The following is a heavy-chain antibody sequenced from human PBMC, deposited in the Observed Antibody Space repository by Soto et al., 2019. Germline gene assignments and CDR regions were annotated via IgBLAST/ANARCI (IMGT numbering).Heavy chain of an antibody. CDR2: IQSGGTT. J-gene: IGHJ4*02. V-gene: IGHV3-66*01. Sequence: GSLRLSCAASGFIVTNNYMSWVRQAPGKGLEWLSIIQSGGTTYYADSVKGRFTISRDSSKNTLYLEMKSLRAEDTAVYFCARGLVRAFFDYWGQGALVTVSS. D-gene: IGHD3-10*01. CDR3: ARGLVRAFFDY. CDR1: GFIVTNNY.